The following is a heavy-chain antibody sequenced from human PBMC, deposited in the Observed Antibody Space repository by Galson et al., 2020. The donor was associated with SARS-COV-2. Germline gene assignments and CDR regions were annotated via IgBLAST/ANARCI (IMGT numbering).Heavy chain of an antibody. Sequence: SQTLSLTCTVSGGPVSSGRYYWSWIRQPPGKGLEWIGYISHDGSTNHNPSLKSRVTISMDTSNNQFSLNLSSVTAADTAVYFCARVSKDGSGSYYINWFDTWGQGTLVTVSS. J-gene: IGHJ5*02. CDR2: ISHDGST. CDR1: GGPVSSGRYY. D-gene: IGHD3-10*01. CDR3: ARVSKDGSGSYYINWFDT. V-gene: IGHV4-61*01.